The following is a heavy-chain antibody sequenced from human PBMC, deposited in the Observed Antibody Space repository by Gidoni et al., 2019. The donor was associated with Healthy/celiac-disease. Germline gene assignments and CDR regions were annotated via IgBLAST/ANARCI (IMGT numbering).Heavy chain of an antibody. V-gene: IGHV4-4*02. CDR1: GGSISSSNW. Sequence: QVQLQESGPGLVKPSGTLARTGAVSGGSISSSNWWSWVRQPPGKWLEWIGEIYHSGSTNYNPSLQIRVTISFDKSKNQFSLQLSSVTAAYSAVYYCAAQQQLAQPLDYWGQGTLVTVSS. CDR2: IYHSGST. J-gene: IGHJ4*02. D-gene: IGHD6-13*01. CDR3: AAQQQLAQPLDY.